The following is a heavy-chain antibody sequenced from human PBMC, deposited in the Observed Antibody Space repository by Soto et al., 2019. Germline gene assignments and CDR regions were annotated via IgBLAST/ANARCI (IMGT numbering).Heavy chain of an antibody. Sequence: LRLSCEASGFTFSSYPMHWVRQAPGKGLEWVTVISYDGGNQYYADSVKGRFTISRDNSKDTLYLQMHSLRSDDTAVYFCARGPINQTSFIDNWGQGTLVTVSS. CDR2: ISYDGGNQ. J-gene: IGHJ4*02. CDR1: GFTFSSYP. V-gene: IGHV3-30-3*01. D-gene: IGHD1-20*01. CDR3: ARGPINQTSFIDN.